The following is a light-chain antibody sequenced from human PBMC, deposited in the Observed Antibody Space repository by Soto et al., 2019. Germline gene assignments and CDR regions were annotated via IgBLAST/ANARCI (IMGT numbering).Light chain of an antibody. CDR2: DVA. J-gene: IGLJ3*02. CDR3: SSYASTSTPVV. V-gene: IGLV2-14*03. Sequence: QSALTQPASVSGSPGQSITISCTGTSSDVGGYNFVSWYQHYPGKAPKLVIYDVAYRPSGVSSRFSGSKSGNTASLTLSGLQAEDEADYFCSSYASTSTPVVFGGGTKLTVL. CDR1: SSDVGGYNF.